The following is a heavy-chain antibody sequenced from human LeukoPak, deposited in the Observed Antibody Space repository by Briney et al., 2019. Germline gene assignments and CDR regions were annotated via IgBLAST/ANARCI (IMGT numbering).Heavy chain of an antibody. D-gene: IGHD4-17*01. CDR2: ISYSGST. V-gene: IGHV4-59*08. J-gene: IGHJ3*02. Sequence: SETLSLTCTVSGGSISSYYWSRLRQPPGKGLEWIGYISYSGSTNYNPSLKSRVTISVDTSKNQFSLKLTSVTAADTAVYYCASLRTTVTSAAFDIWGQGTVVTVSS. CDR1: GGSISSYY. CDR3: ASLRTTVTSAAFDI.